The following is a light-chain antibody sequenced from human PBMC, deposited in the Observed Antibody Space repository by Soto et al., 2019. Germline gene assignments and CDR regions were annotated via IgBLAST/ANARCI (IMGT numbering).Light chain of an antibody. CDR2: DAA. J-gene: IGKJ4*01. Sequence: DIQLTQSPSTLSAAVGDSVTITCRASQNIRNLLAWYQQKPGKAPKRLIYDAAYLETAVPSGWIGGGAGSDFTFTVSSMQHEDIATVYCQQYDNRPPITFGGGTRVEIK. CDR1: QNIRNL. V-gene: IGKV1-33*01. CDR3: QQYDNRPPIT.